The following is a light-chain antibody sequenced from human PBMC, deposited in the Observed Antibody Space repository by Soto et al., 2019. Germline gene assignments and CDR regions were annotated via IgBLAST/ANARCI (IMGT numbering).Light chain of an antibody. CDR1: QSISIY. Sequence: EIVLTQSPATLSLSPGERATLSCRASQSISIYLAWYQQKPGQAPRLLIHDASNRATGVPARFSGSGSGTDFTLTISSLEPEDFAFYYCQHRFGWPSITFGQGTRLEI. CDR2: DAS. V-gene: IGKV3-11*01. J-gene: IGKJ5*01. CDR3: QHRFGWPSIT.